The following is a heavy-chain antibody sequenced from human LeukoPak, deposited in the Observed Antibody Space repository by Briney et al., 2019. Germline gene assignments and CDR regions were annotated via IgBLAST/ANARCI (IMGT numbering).Heavy chain of an antibody. Sequence: GGSLRLSCAASGFTFSSYGMTWVRQAPGKGLEWVSYISSSSSTIYYADSVKGRFTISRDNAKNKVYLQMNSLRAEDTAVYYCARAYGTNALDYWGQGTLVTVSS. V-gene: IGHV3-48*04. CDR1: GFTFSSYG. CDR3: ARAYGTNALDY. D-gene: IGHD1-14*01. CDR2: ISSSSSTI. J-gene: IGHJ4*02.